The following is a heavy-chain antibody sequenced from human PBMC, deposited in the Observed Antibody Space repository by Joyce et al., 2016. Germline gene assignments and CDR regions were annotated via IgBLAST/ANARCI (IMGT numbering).Heavy chain of an antibody. J-gene: IGHJ5*01. Sequence: EVQLVQSGAEVKKPGESLKISCQGSGYSFSSFWIGWVRQMPGKGLEWMGIIYPGDGDITYSPSFQGQVTISADKSTNTAYLQWSSLKASDTAMYYCARQGGRFVQTNCFDSWGQGTLVTVSS. V-gene: IGHV5-51*01. D-gene: IGHD3-16*01. CDR3: ARQGGRFVQTNCFDS. CDR2: IYPGDGDI. CDR1: GYSFSSFW.